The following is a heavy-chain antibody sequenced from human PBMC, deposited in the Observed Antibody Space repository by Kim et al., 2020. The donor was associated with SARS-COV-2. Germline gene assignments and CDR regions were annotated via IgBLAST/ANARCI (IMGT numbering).Heavy chain of an antibody. Sequence: GGSLRLSCAASGFTFSSYGMHWVRQAPGKGLEWVAVIWYDGSNKYYADSVKGRFTISRDNSKNTLYLQMNSLRAEDTAVYYCARDADSMDDAFDIWGQWTMVTVSS. CDR2: IWYDGSNK. V-gene: IGHV3-33*08. J-gene: IGHJ3*02. CDR1: GFTFSSYG. CDR3: ARDADSMDDAFDI. D-gene: IGHD3-10*01.